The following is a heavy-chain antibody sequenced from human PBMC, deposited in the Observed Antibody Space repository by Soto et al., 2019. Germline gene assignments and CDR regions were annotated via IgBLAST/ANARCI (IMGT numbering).Heavy chain of an antibody. CDR2: ISHSGSA. D-gene: IGHD3-10*01. CDR3: AARNASGSAPFDS. V-gene: IGHV4-4*01. Sequence: QVQLQESGPGLVKPSGTLSLTCAVSGGSISSSNWWSWVRQPPGKGLEWIGEISHSGSANYNPSPMRRVPISVDKSNTPFSLKLMSVTAADTAVYCGAARNASGSAPFDSLGQGTLVTVSS. J-gene: IGHJ4*02. CDR1: GGSISSSNW.